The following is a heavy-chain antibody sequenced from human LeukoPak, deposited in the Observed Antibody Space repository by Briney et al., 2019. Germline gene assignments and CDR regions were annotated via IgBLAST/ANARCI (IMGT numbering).Heavy chain of an antibody. CDR2: IIPIFGTA. CDR1: GGTFSSYA. D-gene: IGHD3-10*01. Sequence: SVKVSCKASGGTFSSYAISWVRQAPGQGLEWMGGIIPIFGTANYAQKFQGRVTITADESTSTAYMELSSLRSEDTAIYYCVRDGEGVAISVNYWFAPWGQGTLVTVSS. V-gene: IGHV1-69*13. CDR3: VRDGEGVAISVNYWFAP. J-gene: IGHJ5*02.